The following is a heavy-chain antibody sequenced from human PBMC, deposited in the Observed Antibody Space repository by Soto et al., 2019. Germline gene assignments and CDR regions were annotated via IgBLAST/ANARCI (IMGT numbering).Heavy chain of an antibody. CDR1: GGSISSYY. J-gene: IGHJ3*02. CDR2: IYYSGST. V-gene: IGHV4-59*01. Sequence: KPSETLSLTCTVSGGSISSYYWSWIRQPPGKGLERIGYIYYSGSTNYNPSLKSRVTISVDTSKNQFSLKLSSVTAADTAVYYCARGGELPNLGAFDIWGQGTMVTVSS. D-gene: IGHD1-26*01. CDR3: ARGGELPNLGAFDI.